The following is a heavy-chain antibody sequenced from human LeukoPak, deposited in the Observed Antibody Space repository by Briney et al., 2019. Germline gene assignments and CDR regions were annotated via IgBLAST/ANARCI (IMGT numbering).Heavy chain of an antibody. CDR1: GYTFTSYY. D-gene: IGHD5-12*01. CDR3: ARGPITDIVVMYYFDY. CDR2: INPSGGST. Sequence: ASVKVSCRASGYTFTSYYMHWVRQAPGQGLEWMGIINPSGGSTSYAQKFQGRVTITRDTSTSTVYMELSSLRSEDTAVYYCARGPITDIVVMYYFDYWGQGTLVTVSS. J-gene: IGHJ4*02. V-gene: IGHV1-46*01.